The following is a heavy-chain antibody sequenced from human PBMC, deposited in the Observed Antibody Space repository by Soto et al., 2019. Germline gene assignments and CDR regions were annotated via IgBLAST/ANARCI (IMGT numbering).Heavy chain of an antibody. D-gene: IGHD3-22*01. Sequence: SQTLSLTCAISGDSVSSNSAAWNWIRQSPSRGLEWLGRTYYRSKWYNDYAVSVKSRITINPDTSKNQFSLQLNSVTPEDTAVYYRARDYYDSSGYYYSGREYLDYWGQGTLVTVSS. CDR3: ARDYYDSSGYYYSGREYLDY. V-gene: IGHV6-1*01. CDR1: GDSVSSNSAA. CDR2: TYYRSKWYN. J-gene: IGHJ4*02.